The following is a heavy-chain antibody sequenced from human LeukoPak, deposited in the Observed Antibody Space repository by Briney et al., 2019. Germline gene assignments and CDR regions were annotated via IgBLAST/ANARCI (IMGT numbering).Heavy chain of an antibody. D-gene: IGHD3-3*01. CDR3: RALYCDLWSGYFGNYYYMDV. CDR2: IYTSGCT. Sequence: SGSLSLTCTVSVGSISSYYWSWIRQPAGRGVERIGYIYTSGCTNYNPSLKSRVTISVDTSKNQLSLKLSSVTAADTAVYYCRALYCDLWSGYFGNYYYMDVWGKGTTVTVSS. V-gene: IGHV4-4*09. J-gene: IGHJ6*03. CDR1: VGSISSYY.